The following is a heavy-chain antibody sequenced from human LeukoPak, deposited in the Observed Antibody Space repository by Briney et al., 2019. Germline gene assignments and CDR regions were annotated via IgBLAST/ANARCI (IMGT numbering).Heavy chain of an antibody. Sequence: SETLSLTCTVPGGSISSYYWSWIRQPAGKGLEWIGRIYTSGSTNYNPSLKSRVTMSVDTSKNQFSLKLSSVTAADTAVYYCARDYYDSSGYYYSGGAFDIWGQGTMVTVSS. CDR2: IYTSGST. V-gene: IGHV4-4*07. D-gene: IGHD3-22*01. CDR3: ARDYYDSSGYYYSGGAFDI. CDR1: GGSISSYY. J-gene: IGHJ3*02.